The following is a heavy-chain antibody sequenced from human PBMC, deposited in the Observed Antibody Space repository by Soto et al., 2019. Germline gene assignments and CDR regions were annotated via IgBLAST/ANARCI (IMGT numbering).Heavy chain of an antibody. CDR1: GFTFSAYD. J-gene: IGHJ5*02. CDR2: IGTLHDT. CDR3: ARQASYWHGGGGWFDP. Sequence: EVQLVESVGGLVQPGGSLRLSCAASGFTFSAYDMHWVRQPTGKGLEWVSAIGTLHDTYYPDSVKGRFTISRENAKNSLYLQMNSLKTGDTAVYYCARQASYWHGGGGWFDPWGQGTLVTVSS. D-gene: IGHD2-8*02. V-gene: IGHV3-13*01.